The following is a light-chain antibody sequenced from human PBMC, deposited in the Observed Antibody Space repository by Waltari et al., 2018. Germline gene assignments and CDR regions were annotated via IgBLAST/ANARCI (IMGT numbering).Light chain of an antibody. CDR1: QSILYSSNNKKY. CDR3: QQYYSTPFT. J-gene: IGKJ4*01. Sequence: DIVMTQSPDSLAVSLGERATINCKSSQSILYSSNNKKYLAWYQQKPGQSPKLLIYWESTRESGVPDRFSGSGSGTDFTLTISSLQTEDVAVYYCQQYYSTPFTFGGGTKVEIK. CDR2: WES. V-gene: IGKV4-1*01.